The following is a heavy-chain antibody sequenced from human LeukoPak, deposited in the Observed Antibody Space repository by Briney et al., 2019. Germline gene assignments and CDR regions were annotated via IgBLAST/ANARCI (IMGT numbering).Heavy chain of an antibody. Sequence: ASVKVSCKASGGTFSSYAISWVRQAPGQGLEWMGGIIPIFGTANYAQKFQGRVTITADESTSTAYMELSSLRSEDTAVYYCACREMATIGLIGRADAFDIWGQGTMVTVSS. CDR3: ACREMATIGLIGRADAFDI. J-gene: IGHJ3*02. D-gene: IGHD5-24*01. CDR2: IIPIFGTA. CDR1: GGTFSSYA. V-gene: IGHV1-69*13.